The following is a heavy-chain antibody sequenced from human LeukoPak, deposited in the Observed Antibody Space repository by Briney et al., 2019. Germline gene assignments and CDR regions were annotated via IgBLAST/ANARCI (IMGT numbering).Heavy chain of an antibody. CDR2: ITSSSSYI. CDR1: GFTFSTYI. J-gene: IGHJ4*02. CDR3: ARVMSGSLTFDF. D-gene: IGHD3-10*01. Sequence: GGSLRLSCAATGFTFSTYIMIWVRQAPGKGLEWVSSITSSSSYIYYANSVKGRFTISRDNAKNSLYLQMNSLRAEDTAVYYCARVMSGSLTFDFWGQGTLVTVSS. V-gene: IGHV3-21*01.